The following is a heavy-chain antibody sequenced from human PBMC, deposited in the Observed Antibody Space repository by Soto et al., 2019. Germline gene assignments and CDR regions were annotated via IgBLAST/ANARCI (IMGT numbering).Heavy chain of an antibody. CDR3: ARSTSSWPRFGYYYYGMDV. V-gene: IGHV1-18*01. J-gene: IGHJ6*02. CDR1: GYTFTSYG. Sequence: QVQLVQSGAEVKKPGASVKVSCKASGYTFTSYGISWVRQAPGQGLEWMGWISAYNGNTNYAQKLQGRVTMTTDTSTCTAYMELRSLRSDDTAVYYCARSTSSWPRFGYYYYGMDVWGQGTTVTVSS. CDR2: ISAYNGNT. D-gene: IGHD6-13*01.